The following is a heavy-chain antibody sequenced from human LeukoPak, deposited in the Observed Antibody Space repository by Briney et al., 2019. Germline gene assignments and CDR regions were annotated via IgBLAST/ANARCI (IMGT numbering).Heavy chain of an antibody. Sequence: NASETLSLTCTVSGGSISSSSYYWGWIRQPPGKGLEWIGSIYYSGSTYYNPSLKSRVTISVDTSKNQFSLKLSSVTAADTAVYYCAREGGYCSSTSCPYNWFDPWGQGTLVTVSS. CDR3: AREGGYCSSTSCPYNWFDP. D-gene: IGHD2-2*01. J-gene: IGHJ5*02. CDR1: GGSISSSSYY. V-gene: IGHV4-39*07. CDR2: IYYSGST.